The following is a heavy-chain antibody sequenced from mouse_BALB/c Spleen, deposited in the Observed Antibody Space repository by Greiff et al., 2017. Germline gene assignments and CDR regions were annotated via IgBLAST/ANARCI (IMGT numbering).Heavy chain of an antibody. Sequence: QVQLQQSGAELAKPGASVKMSCKASGYTFTSYWMHWVKQRPGQGLEWIGYINPSTGYTEYNQKFKDKATLTADKSSSTAYMQLSSLTSEDSAVYYCASEPWYFDVWGAGTTVTVSS. V-gene: IGHV1-7*01. CDR3: ASEPWYFDV. CDR2: INPSTGYT. J-gene: IGHJ1*01. D-gene: IGHD6-1*01. CDR1: GYTFTSYW.